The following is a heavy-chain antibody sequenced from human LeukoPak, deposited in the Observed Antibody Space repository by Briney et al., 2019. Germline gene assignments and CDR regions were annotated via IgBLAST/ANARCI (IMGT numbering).Heavy chain of an antibody. D-gene: IGHD6-19*01. CDR1: GYTFTSYG. J-gene: IGHJ6*03. V-gene: IGHV1-18*01. Sequence: ASVKVSCKASGYTFTSYGISWVRQAPGQGLEWMGWISAYNGNTNYAQKFQGRVTMTRDMSTSTVYMELSSLRSEDTAVYYCARDLHIAVAGYYYMDVWGKGTTVTVSS. CDR3: ARDLHIAVAGYYYMDV. CDR2: ISAYNGNT.